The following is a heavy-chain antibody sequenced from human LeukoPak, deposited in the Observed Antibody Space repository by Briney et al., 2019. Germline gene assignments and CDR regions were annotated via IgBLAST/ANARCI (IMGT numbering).Heavy chain of an antibody. D-gene: IGHD3-10*01. Sequence: GGCLRLSCLASGFTFSSYWMSWVRQAPGKGLEWVANIKQDGSEKYYVDSVKGRFTISRDNAKNSLSLQMNSLRAEDTAVYYCARMDIGLVRDWGQGTLVTVSS. V-gene: IGHV3-7*01. CDR2: IKQDGSEK. J-gene: IGHJ4*02. CDR1: GFTFSSYW. CDR3: ARMDIGLVRD.